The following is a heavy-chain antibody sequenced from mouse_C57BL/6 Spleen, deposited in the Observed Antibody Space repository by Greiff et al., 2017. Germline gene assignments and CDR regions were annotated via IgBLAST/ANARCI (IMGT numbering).Heavy chain of an antibody. CDR1: GYSITSGYY. D-gene: IGHD2-10*02. CDR3: ARGNGYGYYFDD. J-gene: IGHJ2*01. V-gene: IGHV3-6*01. CDR2: ISYDGSN. Sequence: EVQLQESGPGLVKPSQSLSLTCSVTGYSITSGYYWNWIRQFPGNNLEWMGYISYDGSNHYNPSLKNRISITRDTSKNQFFLKLNSVTTEDTATYYCARGNGYGYYFDDWGQGTTLTVSS.